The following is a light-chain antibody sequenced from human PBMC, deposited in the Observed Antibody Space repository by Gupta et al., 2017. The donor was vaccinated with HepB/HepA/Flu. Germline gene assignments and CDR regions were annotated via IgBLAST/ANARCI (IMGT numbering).Light chain of an antibody. CDR1: PLSKKY. J-gene: IGLJ3*02. CDR2: KDS. Sequence: YELTQPPSVSVSPGQTARISCSGDPLSKKYAYWYQQKPGQAPVMVIYKDSVRPSGIPERFSGSHSGTTVTLTISTVQAEDEADYYCQSADSSAWVFGGGTKVTVL. V-gene: IGLV3-25*03. CDR3: QSADSSAWV.